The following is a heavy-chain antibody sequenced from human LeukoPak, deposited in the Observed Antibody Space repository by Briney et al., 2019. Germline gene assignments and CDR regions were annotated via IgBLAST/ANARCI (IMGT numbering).Heavy chain of an antibody. J-gene: IGHJ4*02. V-gene: IGHV4-34*01. CDR3: ARSAAGVDFWSGYYSAHFDH. D-gene: IGHD3-3*01. Sequence: SETLSLTCAVYGGSFSGYYWSWIRQPPGKGLEWIAEINHSGSTNYNPSLKSRVTISVDTSKNQFSLKLSSVTAADTAVYYCARSAAGVDFWSGYYSAHFDHWGQGTLVTVSS. CDR1: GGSFSGYY. CDR2: INHSGST.